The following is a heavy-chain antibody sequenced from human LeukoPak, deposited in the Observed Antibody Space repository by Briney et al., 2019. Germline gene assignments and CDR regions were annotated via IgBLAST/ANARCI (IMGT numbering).Heavy chain of an antibody. CDR2: INQDGSLK. Sequence: PGGSLRLSCVTSGFTFSRYCLEWVRQAPGKGLEWVANINQDGSLKNYVDSVKGRFTISRDNAKNSLYLQMSSLRAEDTAVYYCTKYPDNSGYSDYWGQGTLLTVSS. D-gene: IGHD3-22*01. CDR3: TKYPDNSGYSDY. CDR1: GFTFSRYC. V-gene: IGHV3-7*01. J-gene: IGHJ4*02.